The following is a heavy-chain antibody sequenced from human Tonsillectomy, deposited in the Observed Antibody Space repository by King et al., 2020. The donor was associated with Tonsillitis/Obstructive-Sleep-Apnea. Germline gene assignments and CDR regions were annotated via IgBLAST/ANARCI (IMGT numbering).Heavy chain of an antibody. Sequence: VQLVQSGAEVKKPGSSVKVSCKASGGTFSSYAISWVRQAPGQGLEWMGGIIPIFGTANYAQKFQGRVTITADESTSTAYMELSSLRSEDTAVYYCARDPGGFTMVRRDYYYYYMDVWGKGTTVTVSS. CDR3: ARDPGGFTMVRRDYYYYYMDV. V-gene: IGHV1-69*01. CDR2: IIPIFGTA. CDR1: GGTFSSYA. D-gene: IGHD3-10*01. J-gene: IGHJ6*03.